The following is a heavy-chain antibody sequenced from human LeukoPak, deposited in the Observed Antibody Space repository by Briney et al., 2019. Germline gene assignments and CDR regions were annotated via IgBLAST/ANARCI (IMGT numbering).Heavy chain of an antibody. Sequence: GRSLRLSCAASGFTFSSYAMHWVRQAPGKGLEWVANIKQDGSEKYYVDSVKGRFTISRDNAKNSLYLQMNSLRAEDTAVYYCARGYYDSSGYEDDAFDIWGQGTMVT. CDR1: GFTFSSYA. V-gene: IGHV3-7*01. CDR2: IKQDGSEK. CDR3: ARGYYDSSGYEDDAFDI. J-gene: IGHJ3*02. D-gene: IGHD3-22*01.